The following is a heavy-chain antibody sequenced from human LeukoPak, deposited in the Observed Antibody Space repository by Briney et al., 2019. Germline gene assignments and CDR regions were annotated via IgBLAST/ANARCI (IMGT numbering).Heavy chain of an antibody. CDR3: ASTLTITMVRAPLGS. CDR1: AFTFSSYA. V-gene: IGHV3-23*01. J-gene: IGHJ5*02. Sequence: PGGSLRLSCAASAFTFSSYAMSWVRRAPGKGLEWVSAISGSGGTTFYADSVKGRFTISRDNSKNTLYLQMNSLRAEDTAVYYCASTLTITMVRAPLGSWGQGTLVTVSP. D-gene: IGHD3-10*01. CDR2: ISGSGGTT.